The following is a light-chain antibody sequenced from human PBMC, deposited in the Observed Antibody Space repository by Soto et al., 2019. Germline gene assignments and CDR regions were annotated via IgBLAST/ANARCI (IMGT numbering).Light chain of an antibody. CDR3: LQGLNYPRT. CDR2: AAS. J-gene: IGKJ1*01. Sequence: AIQMTQSPSSLSASVGDRVTITCRSGQGIGNDLAWFQQRPGKAPKLLIYAASGLQCGVPSRFSGTRSGTDFTLNTRSLKHEDFGTDDSLQGLNYPRTSGKGTK. V-gene: IGKV1-6*01. CDR1: QGIGND.